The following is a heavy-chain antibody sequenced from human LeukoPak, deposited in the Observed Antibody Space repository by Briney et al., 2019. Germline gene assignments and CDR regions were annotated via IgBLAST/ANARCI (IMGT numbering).Heavy chain of an antibody. CDR2: IRYDGSNK. J-gene: IGHJ3*02. CDR3: AAVVVPAAILDAFDI. Sequence: GGSLRLSCAASGFTFSSYAMHWVRQAPGKGLEWVAFIRYDGSNKYYADSVKGRFTISRDNSKNTLYLQMNSLRAEDTAVYYCAAVVVPAAILDAFDIWGQGTMVTVSS. D-gene: IGHD2-2*01. V-gene: IGHV3-30*02. CDR1: GFTFSSYA.